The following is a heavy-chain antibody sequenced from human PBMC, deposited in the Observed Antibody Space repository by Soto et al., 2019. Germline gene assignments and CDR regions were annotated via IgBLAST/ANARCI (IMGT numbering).Heavy chain of an antibody. CDR3: PRRRVWTAVAPLDY. V-gene: IGHV3-73*02. CDR1: GFAFSDSASGFAFSDSA. J-gene: IGHJ4*02. CDR2: IRGKRGNDGT. Sequence: EVQLVESGGGLVQPGGSLKLSCAASGFAFSDSASGFAFSDSAIHWVRQASGKGLEWIGRIRGKRGNDGTAYAASVKGRFNISRDDSKATTYLQMNSLKIEDTAVYYCPRRRVWTAVAPLDYWGQGTLVSVSS. D-gene: IGHD5-18*01.